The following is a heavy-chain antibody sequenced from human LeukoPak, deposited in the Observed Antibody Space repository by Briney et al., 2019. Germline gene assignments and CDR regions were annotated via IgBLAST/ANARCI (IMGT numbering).Heavy chain of an antibody. CDR2: IYYSGNT. J-gene: IGHJ4*02. CDR3: ARDIGGYSGSFDY. V-gene: IGHV4-59*01. CDR1: GGSISNYY. Sequence: SETLSLTCAVSGGSISNYYWSWIRQPPGKGLEWIGYIYYSGNTNYNPSLKSRVTISVDTSKNQFSLKLSSVTAADTAAYYCARDIGGYSGSFDYWGQGTLVTVSS. D-gene: IGHD3-22*01.